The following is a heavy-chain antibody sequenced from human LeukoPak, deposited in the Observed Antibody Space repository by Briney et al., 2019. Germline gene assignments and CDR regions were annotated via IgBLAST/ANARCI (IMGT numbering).Heavy chain of an antibody. CDR1: GFTVSSNY. D-gene: IGHD1-26*01. Sequence: PGGSLRLPCAASGFTVSSNYMSWVRQAPGKGLEWVSAFNSGGNTFYADSVKGRFTISRDNSKNTLYLQMNSLRAEDTAVYYCTTEWDSGTVWGQGTLVTVSS. J-gene: IGHJ4*02. CDR2: FNSGGNT. CDR3: TTEWDSGTV. V-gene: IGHV3-66*01.